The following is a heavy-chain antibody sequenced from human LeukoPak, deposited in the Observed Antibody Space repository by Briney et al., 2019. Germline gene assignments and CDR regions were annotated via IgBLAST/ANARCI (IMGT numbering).Heavy chain of an antibody. CDR3: ARNLHDYYGSDLSLGY. Sequence: GGSLRLSCAASGFTFSSYSMNWVRQAPGKGLEWVSSISSSSSYIYYADSVKGRFTISRDNAKNSLYLQMNSLRAEDTAVYYCARNLHDYYGSDLSLGYWGQGTLVTVSS. J-gene: IGHJ4*02. V-gene: IGHV3-21*01. CDR2: ISSSSSYI. CDR1: GFTFSSYS. D-gene: IGHD3-10*01.